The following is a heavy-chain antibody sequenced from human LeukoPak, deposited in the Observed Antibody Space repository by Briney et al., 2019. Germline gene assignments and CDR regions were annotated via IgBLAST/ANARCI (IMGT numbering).Heavy chain of an antibody. CDR1: GFTFSSYS. Sequence: GGSLRLSCAASGFTFSSYSMNWVRQAPGKGLEWVSVISGSGGSTDYADSVKGRFTISRDNSKNTLYLQMNSLRAEDTAVYYCAKDQNYYYGSVFWGQGTLVTVSS. CDR3: AKDQNYYYGSVF. CDR2: ISGSGGST. D-gene: IGHD3-10*01. J-gene: IGHJ4*02. V-gene: IGHV3-23*01.